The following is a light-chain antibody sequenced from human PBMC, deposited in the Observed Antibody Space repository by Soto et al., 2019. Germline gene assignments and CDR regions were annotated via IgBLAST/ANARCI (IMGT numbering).Light chain of an antibody. Sequence: DIVMTQSPDSLAVSLGERATINCKSSQTILYNSNNKNYLAWYQQKPGQPPKLLIYWASTRESGVPDRFSGSGSGTDFTLTISSLQAEDVAFYYCHQYYGNPSFGQGTKLEIK. J-gene: IGKJ2*01. V-gene: IGKV4-1*01. CDR1: QTILYNSNNKNY. CDR2: WAS. CDR3: HQYYGNPS.